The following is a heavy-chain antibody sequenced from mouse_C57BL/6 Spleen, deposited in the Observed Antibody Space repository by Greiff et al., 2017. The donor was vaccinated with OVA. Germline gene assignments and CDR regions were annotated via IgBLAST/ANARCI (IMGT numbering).Heavy chain of an antibody. J-gene: IGHJ1*03. V-gene: IGHV1-55*01. Sequence: VQLQQPGAELVKPGASVKMSCKASGYTFTSYWITWVKQRPGQGLEWIGDIYPGSGSTNYNEKFKSKATLTVDTSSSTAYIQLSSLTSEDSAVYYCARKGEGYWYFDVWGTGTTVTVSS. CDR1: GYTFTSYW. CDR3: ARKGEGYWYFDV. CDR2: IYPGSGST.